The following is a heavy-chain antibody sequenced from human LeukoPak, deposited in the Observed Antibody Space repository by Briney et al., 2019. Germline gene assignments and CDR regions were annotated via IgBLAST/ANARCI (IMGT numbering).Heavy chain of an antibody. Sequence: SETLSLTCTVSDDPISDYYRGWIRQPPGKGLEWIGYFHNSGTSTYNPSLKSRVTISADTSKNQFSLKLNSLTTADTAVYYCTRGAGWLIDYWGQGILVTVSS. D-gene: IGHD3-16*01. J-gene: IGHJ4*02. V-gene: IGHV4-59*01. CDR3: TRGAGWLIDY. CDR2: FHNSGTS. CDR1: DDPISDYY.